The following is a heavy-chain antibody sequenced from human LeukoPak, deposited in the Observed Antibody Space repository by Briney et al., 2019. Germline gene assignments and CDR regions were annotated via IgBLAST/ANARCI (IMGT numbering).Heavy chain of an antibody. Sequence: ASVKVSCKASGGTFSSYAISWVRQAPGQGLEWMGGIIPIFGTANYAQKFQGRVTMTRDTSISTAYMELSRLRSDDTAVYYCARAAAGTRSAFDIWGQGTMVTVSS. CDR3: ARAAAGTRSAFDI. J-gene: IGHJ3*02. D-gene: IGHD6-13*01. CDR2: IIPIFGTA. V-gene: IGHV1-69*05. CDR1: GGTFSSYA.